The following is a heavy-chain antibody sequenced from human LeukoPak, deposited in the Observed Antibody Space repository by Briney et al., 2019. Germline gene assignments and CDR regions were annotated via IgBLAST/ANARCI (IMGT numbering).Heavy chain of an antibody. CDR1: GYTFTSYG. Sequence: VSVKVSCKASGYTFTSYGISWVRQAPGQGLEWMGWISAYNGNTNYAQKLQGRVTMTTDTSTSTAYMELRSLRSDDTAVYYCARALQYYYDSSGYWAYWGQGTLVTVSS. D-gene: IGHD3-22*01. J-gene: IGHJ4*02. CDR3: ARALQYYYDSSGYWAY. CDR2: ISAYNGNT. V-gene: IGHV1-18*01.